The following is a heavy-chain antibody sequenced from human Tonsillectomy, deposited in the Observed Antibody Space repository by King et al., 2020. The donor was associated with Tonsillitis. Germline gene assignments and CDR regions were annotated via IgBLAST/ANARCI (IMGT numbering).Heavy chain of an antibody. J-gene: IGHJ6*02. CDR1: GGSISSGDYY. CDR3: ARAGRAYIAAVYYYYGMDV. Sequence: VQLQESGPGLVKPSQTLSLTCTVSGGSISSGDYYWSWIRQPPGKGLEWIGYIYYSGSTYYNPSLKGRGTISVDTSKNQFSLKLHSVTAADTAVYYCARAGRAYIAAVYYYYGMDVWGQGTTVTVSS. D-gene: IGHD6-13*01. CDR2: IYYSGST. V-gene: IGHV4-30-4*01.